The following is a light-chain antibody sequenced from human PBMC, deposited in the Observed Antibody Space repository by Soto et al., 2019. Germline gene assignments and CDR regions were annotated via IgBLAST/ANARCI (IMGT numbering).Light chain of an antibody. CDR2: KAS. CDR1: QSISSW. J-gene: IGKJ1*01. V-gene: IGKV1-5*03. Sequence: DIQMTQSPSTLSASVGDRVTITCRASQSISSWLAWYQQKPGKAPKLLIYKASSLESGVPSRFSGSGSGTEFTLPISKLQPHEFAAYYCQQYNSYPWTFGKGTKVEIK. CDR3: QQYNSYPWT.